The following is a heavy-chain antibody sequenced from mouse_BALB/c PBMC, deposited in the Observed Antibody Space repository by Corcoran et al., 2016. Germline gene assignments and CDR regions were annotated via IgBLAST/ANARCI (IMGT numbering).Heavy chain of an antibody. CDR2: INPYNDGT. Sequence: EVQLQQSVPEVVKPGASVKMSCKASGYTFTSYVMHWVKQKPGQGLEWIGYINPYNDGTKYNEKFKGKATLTSDKSSSTAYMELSSLTSEDSAVYYCARCYYGSSYWYFDVWGAGTTVTVSS. V-gene: IGHV1S136*01. D-gene: IGHD1-1*01. CDR3: ARCYYGSSYWYFDV. J-gene: IGHJ1*01. CDR1: GYTFTSYV.